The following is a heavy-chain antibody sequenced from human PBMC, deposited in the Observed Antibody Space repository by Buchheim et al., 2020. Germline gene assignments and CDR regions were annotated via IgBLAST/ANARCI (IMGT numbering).Heavy chain of an antibody. D-gene: IGHD3-3*01. CDR2: ISYDGSNK. V-gene: IGHV3-30*18. CDR3: AKDFVLRFLEWQRLGGMDV. Sequence: QVQLVESGGGVVQPGRSLRLSCAASGFTFSSYGMHWVRQAPGKGLEWVAVISYDGSNKYYADSVKGRFTISRDNSKNTLYLQMNSLRAEDTAVYYCAKDFVLRFLEWQRLGGMDVWGQGTT. J-gene: IGHJ6*02. CDR1: GFTFSSYG.